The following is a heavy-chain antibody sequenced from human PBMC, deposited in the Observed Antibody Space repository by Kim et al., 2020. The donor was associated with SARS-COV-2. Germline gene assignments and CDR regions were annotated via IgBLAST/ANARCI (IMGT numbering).Heavy chain of an antibody. CDR2: ISSSSSTI. CDR1: GFTFSSYS. V-gene: IGHV3-48*04. CDR3: ARVGSGVVKVSQWKQQLVQGDY. Sequence: GGSLRLSCAASGFTFSSYSMNWVRQAPGKGLEWVSYISSSSSTIYYADSVKGRFTISRDNAKNSLYLQMNSLRAEDTAVYYCARVGSGVVKVSQWKQQLVQGDYCGQGTLVTVSS. J-gene: IGHJ4*02. D-gene: IGHD6-13*01.